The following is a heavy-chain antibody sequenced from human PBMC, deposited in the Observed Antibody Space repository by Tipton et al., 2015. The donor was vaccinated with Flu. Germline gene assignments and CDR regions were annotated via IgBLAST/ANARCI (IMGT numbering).Heavy chain of an antibody. CDR3: AKDVWYYYGSGSLYDAFDI. Sequence: SLRLSCAASGFTVSSNYTSWVRQAPGKGLEWVSVIYSGGSTYYADSVKGRFTISRDNSKNTLYLQMNSLRAEDTAVYYCAKDVWYYYGSGSLYDAFDIWGQGTMVTVSS. J-gene: IGHJ3*02. V-gene: IGHV3-53*01. CDR2: IYSGGST. D-gene: IGHD3-10*01. CDR1: GFTVSSNY.